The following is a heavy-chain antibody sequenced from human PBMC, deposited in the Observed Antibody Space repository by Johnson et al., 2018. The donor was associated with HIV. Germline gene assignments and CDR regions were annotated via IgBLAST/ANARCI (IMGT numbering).Heavy chain of an antibody. CDR1: GFTFTNFW. V-gene: IGHV3-7*05. Sequence: EVQLVESGGGLVQPGGSLRLSCAASGFTFTNFWMSWVRQAPGKGLEWVADIKQDGSEKYYLDPVKGRFTISRDNARKSLYLQMNNLRAEDTAVYYCVRDDGSDYEAFEIWCQGTMVTVSS. J-gene: IGHJ3*02. CDR3: VRDDGSDYEAFEI. CDR2: IKQDGSEK. D-gene: IGHD2-21*01.